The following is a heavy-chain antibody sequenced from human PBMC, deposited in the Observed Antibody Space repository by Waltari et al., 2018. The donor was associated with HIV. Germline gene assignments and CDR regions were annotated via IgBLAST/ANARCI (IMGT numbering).Heavy chain of an antibody. Sequence: QVQLQESGPGLVKPSETLSLTCSVSGYSIESGYYWGWIRQPPGKALEWIGSSLHSVNTYYSPADKSGLTISLATSKNQVSLKLSSVTAADTAVYYCASGSRRGHSHGIDYWGQGTLVTVSS. V-gene: IGHV4-38-2*01. CDR3: ASGSRRGHSHGIDY. D-gene: IGHD5-18*01. CDR2: SLHSVNT. CDR1: GYSIESGYY. J-gene: IGHJ4*02.